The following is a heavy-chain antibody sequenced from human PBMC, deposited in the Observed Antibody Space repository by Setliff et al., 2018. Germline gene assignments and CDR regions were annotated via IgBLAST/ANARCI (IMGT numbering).Heavy chain of an antibody. CDR3: ARLSWDGLRYHGLDV. V-gene: IGHV4-59*01. J-gene: IGHJ6*02. CDR1: GVSISNYY. Sequence: TLSLTCNVSGVSISNYYWSWIRQPPGKGLECVGYIQKSGGTNYNPSLKSRVTISVDTSTNQFSLKLRSVTAADTAVYYCARLSWDGLRYHGLDVWGQGTTVTVSS. D-gene: IGHD3-10*01. CDR2: IQKSGGT.